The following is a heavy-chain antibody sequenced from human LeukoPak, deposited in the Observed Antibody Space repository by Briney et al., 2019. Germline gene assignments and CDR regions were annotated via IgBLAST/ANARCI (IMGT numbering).Heavy chain of an antibody. CDR3: ATDGQIWFSGYYADNWFDP. CDR2: IYYSGST. V-gene: IGHV4-59*01. D-gene: IGHD3-3*01. Sequence: PSETLSLTCTVSGGSISSYYWSWIRQPPGKGLEWIGYIYYSGSTNYNPSLKSRVTISVDTSKNQFSLKLSSVTAADTAVYYCATDGQIWFSGYYADNWFDPWGQGTLVIVSS. CDR1: GGSISSYY. J-gene: IGHJ5*02.